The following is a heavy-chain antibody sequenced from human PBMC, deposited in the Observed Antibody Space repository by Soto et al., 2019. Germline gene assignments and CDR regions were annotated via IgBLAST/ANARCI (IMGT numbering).Heavy chain of an antibody. J-gene: IGHJ6*02. D-gene: IGHD3-22*01. V-gene: IGHV1-18*04. CDR2: ISAYNGNT. Sequence: ASVKVSCRLSGSTFTSNGIRWGRRAPGQGLEWRGWISAYNGNTNYAQKLQGRVSMTTDTSTGTAYMELRSLRSDDTAVYYCARDIVVITSFCMDVWGQGTTVTVSS. CDR1: GSTFTSNG. CDR3: ARDIVVITSFCMDV.